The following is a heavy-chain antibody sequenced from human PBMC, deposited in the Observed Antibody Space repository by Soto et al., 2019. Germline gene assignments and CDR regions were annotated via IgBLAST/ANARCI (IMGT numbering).Heavy chain of an antibody. CDR2: IYYSGST. Sequence: PSETLSLTCTVSGGSISSYYWSWIRQPPGKGLEWIGYIYYSGSTNYNPSLKSRVTISVDTSKNQFSLKLSSVTAADTAVYYCARSYGSCFDSWGQGTLVTVSS. CDR3: ARSYGSCFDS. CDR1: GGSISSYY. J-gene: IGHJ4*02. V-gene: IGHV4-59*08. D-gene: IGHD5-18*01.